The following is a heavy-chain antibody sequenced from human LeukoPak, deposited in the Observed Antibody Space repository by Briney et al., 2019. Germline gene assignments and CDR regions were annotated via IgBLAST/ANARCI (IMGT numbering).Heavy chain of an antibody. CDR3: ARSVYLGTWLQNSFDY. CDR1: GGSFSGYY. D-gene: IGHD5-24*01. Sequence: PSETLSLTCAAYGGSFSGYYWSWIRQPPGKGLEWIGEINHSGSTNYNPSLKSRVTISVDTSKNQFSLKLSSVTAADTAVYYCARSVYLGTWLQNSFDYWGQGTLVTVSS. J-gene: IGHJ4*02. V-gene: IGHV4-34*01. CDR2: INHSGST.